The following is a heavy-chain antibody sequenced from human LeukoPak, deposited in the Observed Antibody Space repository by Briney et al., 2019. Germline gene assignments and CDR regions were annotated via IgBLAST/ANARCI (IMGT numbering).Heavy chain of an antibody. V-gene: IGHV3-23*01. CDR2: ISVSGNA. D-gene: IGHD6-13*01. Sequence: GGSLRLSCAASGFTLSSYAMSWVRQGPGKGLEWVSAISVSGNAYHADSVKGRFTISRDSYKNTLYLQMNSLRAEDAAVYYCAKDLRSSSLRGLFDYWGQGTLVTVSS. CDR1: GFTLSSYA. J-gene: IGHJ4*02. CDR3: AKDLRSSSLRGLFDY.